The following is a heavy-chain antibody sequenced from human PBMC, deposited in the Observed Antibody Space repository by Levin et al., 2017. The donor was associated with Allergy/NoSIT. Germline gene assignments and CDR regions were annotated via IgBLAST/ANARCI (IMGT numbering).Heavy chain of an antibody. CDR2: ISDSGGGT. V-gene: IGHV3-23*01. Sequence: GESLKISCAASGFTFSSYAMSWVRQAPGKGLEWVSVISDSGGGTYYADSVKGRFTISRDNPKNTLYLQMNSLTADDTAVYYCAKSPSFAVPVVRHFQHWGQGTLVTVSS. D-gene: IGHD3-3*01. J-gene: IGHJ1*01. CDR1: GFTFSSYA. CDR3: AKSPSFAVPVVRHFQH.